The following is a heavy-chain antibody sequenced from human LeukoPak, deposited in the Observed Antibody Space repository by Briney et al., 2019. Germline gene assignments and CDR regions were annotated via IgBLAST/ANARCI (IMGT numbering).Heavy chain of an antibody. D-gene: IGHD3-22*01. CDR2: ISGNGGDT. V-gene: IGHV3-23*01. CDR1: GFTFSTYA. CDR3: AKGDSSGSYNDY. J-gene: IGHJ4*02. Sequence: PGGSLRLSCAASGFTFSTYAMYWVRQAPGKGLEWVSAISGNGGDTYYADSVKGRFTISRDNSKNTLFLQMNSLRAEDTAVYYCAKGDSSGSYNDYWGQGTLVTVSS.